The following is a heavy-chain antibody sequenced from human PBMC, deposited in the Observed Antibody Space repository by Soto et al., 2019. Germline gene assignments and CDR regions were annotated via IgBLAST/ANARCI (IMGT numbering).Heavy chain of an antibody. J-gene: IGHJ4*02. CDR1: GLPSVPHG. Sequence: PVGSQGLSWTAAGLPSVPHGVSWVSNAPGRGLEWVSTLSGRGLSTHYAESVQGRFTISRDNSKNTMYLQMNSLRDEDTAVYYCAKDPTPRDFLFIHYFDSWGQASLVTVSS. CDR2: LSGRGLST. D-gene: IGHD3-10*02. CDR3: AKDPTPRDFLFIHYFDS. V-gene: IGHV3-23*01.